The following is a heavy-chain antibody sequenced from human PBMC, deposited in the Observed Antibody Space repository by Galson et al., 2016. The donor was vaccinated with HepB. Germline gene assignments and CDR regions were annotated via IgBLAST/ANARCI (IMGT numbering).Heavy chain of an antibody. Sequence: SLRLSCAASGFTFSSYAMSWVRQAPGKGLEWVSGISVSGAGTYYADSVKGRFTISRDNSKNTLYLQMNSLRAEDTAMYYCAKGGVRTTTHFDYWGQGTLVTVSS. D-gene: IGHD1-7*01. CDR3: AKGGVRTTTHFDY. CDR2: ISVSGAGT. CDR1: GFTFSSYA. V-gene: IGHV3-23*01. J-gene: IGHJ4*02.